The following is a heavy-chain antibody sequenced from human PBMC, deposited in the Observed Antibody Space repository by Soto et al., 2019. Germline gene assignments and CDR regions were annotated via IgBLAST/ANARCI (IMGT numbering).Heavy chain of an antibody. CDR3: ARTNVLITMVRGVIIYFDY. D-gene: IGHD3-10*01. V-gene: IGHV4-30-2*01. Sequence: TLSLNCAVSGGSPSRGGYSWSWIRQPPGKGLEWIGYIYHSGSTYYNPSLKSRVTISVDRSKNQFSLKLSSVTAADTAVYYCARTNVLITMVRGVIIYFDYWGQGTLVTVSS. CDR1: GGSPSRGGYS. CDR2: IYHSGST. J-gene: IGHJ4*02.